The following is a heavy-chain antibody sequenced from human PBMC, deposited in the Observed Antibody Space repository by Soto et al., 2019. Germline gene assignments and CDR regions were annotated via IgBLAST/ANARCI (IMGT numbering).Heavy chain of an antibody. J-gene: IGHJ4*02. D-gene: IGHD3-3*02. CDR1: GFTFSNYG. Sequence: GGSLILSCAASGFTFSNYGMHWVRQAPGKGLEWVAVISYDGSNKYYADSVKGRFTISRDDSKNTLYLQMNSLRAEDTAVFYCAGGPSSFSQIDYWGQGTLVTVSS. CDR2: ISYDGSNK. CDR3: AGGPSSFSQIDY. V-gene: IGHV3-30*03.